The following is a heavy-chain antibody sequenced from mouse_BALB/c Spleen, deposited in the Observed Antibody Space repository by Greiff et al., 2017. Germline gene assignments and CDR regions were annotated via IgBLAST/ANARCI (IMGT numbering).Heavy chain of an antibody. CDR2: INPSNGRT. J-gene: IGHJ3*01. CDR3: ASDLAWFAY. CDR1: GYTFTSYW. Sequence: VQLQQPGAELVKPGASVKLSCKASGYTFTSYWMHWVKQRPGQGLEWIGEINPSNGRTNYNEKFKSKATLTVDKSSSTAYMQLSSLTSEDSAVYYCASDLAWFAYWGQGTLVTVSA. V-gene: IGHV1S81*02.